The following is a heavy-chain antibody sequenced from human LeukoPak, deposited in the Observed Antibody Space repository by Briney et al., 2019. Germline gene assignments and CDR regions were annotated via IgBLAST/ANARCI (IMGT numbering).Heavy chain of an antibody. Sequence: PGGSLRLSCAASGFTFSSYAMSWARQAPGKGLEWVSSISDSGGTTFYADSVKGRFTISRDNSKNTLYLQMNSLRAEETAVYYCAKGGGQTFDYWGQGTLVTVSS. V-gene: IGHV3-23*01. CDR1: GFTFSSYA. CDR3: AKGGGQTFDY. J-gene: IGHJ4*02. D-gene: IGHD3-16*01. CDR2: ISDSGGTT.